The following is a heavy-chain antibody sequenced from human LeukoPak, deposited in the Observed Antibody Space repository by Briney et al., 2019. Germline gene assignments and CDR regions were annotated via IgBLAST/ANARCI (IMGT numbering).Heavy chain of an antibody. D-gene: IGHD3-10*01. CDR2: INHSGST. V-gene: IGHV4-34*01. CDR3: AREVDRFGMDWYFDL. J-gene: IGHJ2*01. CDR1: GGSFSGYY. Sequence: SETLSLTCAVYGGSFSGYYWSWIRQPPGKGLEWIGEINHSGSTYYNPSLKSRVTMSVDTSKNLFSLKLRSVTAADTAVYYCAREVDRFGMDWYFDLWGRGTLGTVSS.